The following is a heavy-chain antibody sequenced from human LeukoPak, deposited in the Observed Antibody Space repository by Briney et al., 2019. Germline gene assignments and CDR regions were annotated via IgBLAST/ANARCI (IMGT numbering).Heavy chain of an antibody. Sequence: PSETLSLTCAVYGGSFSGYYWNWIRQPPGKGLEWIGEINHSRSTNYNPSLKSRVTISVDTSKNQFSLKLSSVTAADTAVYYCARVYSGGRFNWFDPWGQGTLVTVSS. CDR2: INHSRST. J-gene: IGHJ5*02. D-gene: IGHD2-15*01. V-gene: IGHV4-34*01. CDR1: GGSFSGYY. CDR3: ARVYSGGRFNWFDP.